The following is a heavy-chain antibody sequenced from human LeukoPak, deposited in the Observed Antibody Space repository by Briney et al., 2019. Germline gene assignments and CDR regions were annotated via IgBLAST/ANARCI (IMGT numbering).Heavy chain of an antibody. CDR1: GGSISSSSYY. D-gene: IGHD3-9*01. J-gene: IGHJ3*02. CDR3: ARVRKAYDILTGYPRDAFDI. Sequence: SETLSLTCTVSGGSISSSSYYWGWIRQPPGKGLEWIGSIYYSGSTYYNPSLKSRVTISVDTSKYQFSLKLSSVTAADTAVYYCARVRKAYDILTGYPRDAFDIWGQGTMVTVSS. CDR2: IYYSGST. V-gene: IGHV4-39*07.